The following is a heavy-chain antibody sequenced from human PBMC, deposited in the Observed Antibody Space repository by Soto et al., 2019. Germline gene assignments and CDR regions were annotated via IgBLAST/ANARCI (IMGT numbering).Heavy chain of an antibody. D-gene: IGHD2-2*01. CDR2: IYPGDSDT. V-gene: IGHV5-51*01. CDR3: ARGYCTTTTCDPWFDP. J-gene: IGHJ5*02. Sequence: GESLKISCTGSGYAFTSYWIAWVRQMPGKGLEWMGIIYPGDSDTRYSPSFQGQVTISADKSITTAYLQWSSLKASDTAMYYCARGYCTTTTCDPWFDPWGQGTLLTLSS. CDR1: GYAFTSYW.